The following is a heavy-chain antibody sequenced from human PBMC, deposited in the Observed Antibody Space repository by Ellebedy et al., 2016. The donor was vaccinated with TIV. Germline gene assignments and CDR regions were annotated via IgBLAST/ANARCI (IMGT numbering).Heavy chain of an antibody. J-gene: IGHJ4*02. V-gene: IGHV3-23*01. CDR2: FGVSGETT. CDR1: GFSFSNYA. Sequence: PGGSLRLSCAASGFSFSNYAMSRVRQAPGRGLEWVSGFGVSGETTYYTDSVKGRFTTSRDNSKNTLYLQMSSLRAEDTAIYYCARGRSGTYIHHACDYWGQGTLVTVSS. D-gene: IGHD1-14*01. CDR3: ARGRSGTYIHHACDY.